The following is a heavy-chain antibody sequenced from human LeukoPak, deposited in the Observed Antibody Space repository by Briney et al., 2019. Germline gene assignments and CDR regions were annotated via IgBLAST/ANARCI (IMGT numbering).Heavy chain of an antibody. D-gene: IGHD1-26*01. J-gene: IGHJ6*03. CDR2: IYYSGST. CDR1: GYSISSGYY. CDR3: ARVDSGSYWGYYYYYMDV. Sequence: MPSETLSLTCTVSGYSISSGYYWGWIRQPPGKGLEWIGYIYYSGSTNYNPSLKSRVTISVDTSKNQFSLKLSSVTAADTAVYYCARVDSGSYWGYYYYYMDVWGKGTTVTVSS. V-gene: IGHV4-61*01.